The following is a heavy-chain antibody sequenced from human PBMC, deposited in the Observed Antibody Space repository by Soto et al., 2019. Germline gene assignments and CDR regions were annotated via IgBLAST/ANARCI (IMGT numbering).Heavy chain of an antibody. CDR3: ARDRSDILTGYYRASRRGWFDP. D-gene: IGHD3-9*01. J-gene: IGHJ5*02. CDR2: IYYSGST. V-gene: IGHV4-31*03. CDR1: GGSISSGGYY. Sequence: QVQLQESGPGLVKPSQTLSLTCTVSGGSISSGGYYWSWIRQHPGKGLEWIGYIYYSGSTYYNPSLKIRVTISVDTSKNQFSLKLSSVTAADTAVYYCARDRSDILTGYYRASRRGWFDPWGQGTLVTVSS.